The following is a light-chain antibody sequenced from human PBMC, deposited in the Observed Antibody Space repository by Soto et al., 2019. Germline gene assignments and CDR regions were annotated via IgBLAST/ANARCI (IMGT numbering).Light chain of an antibody. V-gene: IGLV1-47*01. CDR3: AAWDDSLRAWV. CDR2: MTN. Sequence: QSVLTQPPSASGTPGQTVTISCSGGWYNIGKNLGYWYQQFPGTAPKLLIYMTNQRPSGVPDRFSGSKSGSSASLAVSGLLSEDEAVYYCAAWDDSLRAWVFGGGTKLTVL. CDR1: WYNIGKNL. J-gene: IGLJ3*02.